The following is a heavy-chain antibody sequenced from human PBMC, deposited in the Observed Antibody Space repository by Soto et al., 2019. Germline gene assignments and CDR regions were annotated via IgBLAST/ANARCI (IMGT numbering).Heavy chain of an antibody. CDR3: ARVSSGDSSGYSYYYYYGMDV. CDR1: GFTFSSYA. CDR2: ISYDGSNK. V-gene: IGHV3-30-3*01. D-gene: IGHD3-22*01. Sequence: GGSLRLSCAASGFTFSSYAMHWVRQAPGKGLEWVAVISYDGSNKYYADSVKGRFTISRDNSKNTLYLQMNSLRAEDTAVYYCARVSSGDSSGYSYYYYYGMDVWGQGTTVT. J-gene: IGHJ6*02.